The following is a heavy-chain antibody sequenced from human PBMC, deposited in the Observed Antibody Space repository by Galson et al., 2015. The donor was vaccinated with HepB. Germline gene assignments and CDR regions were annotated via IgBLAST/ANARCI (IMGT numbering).Heavy chain of an antibody. CDR3: ACSIAVAGTVLDNWFDP. CDR2: ISSSSSYI. V-gene: IGHV3-21*01. D-gene: IGHD6-19*01. CDR1: GFTFSSYS. Sequence: SPRLSCAASGFTFSSYSMNWVRQAPGKGLEWVSSISSSSSYIYYADSVKGRFTISRDNAKNSLYLQMNSLRAEDTAVYYCACSIAVAGTVLDNWFDPWGQGTLVTVSS. J-gene: IGHJ5*02.